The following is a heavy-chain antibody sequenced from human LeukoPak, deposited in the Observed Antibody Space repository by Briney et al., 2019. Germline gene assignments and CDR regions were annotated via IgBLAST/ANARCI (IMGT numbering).Heavy chain of an antibody. V-gene: IGHV4-34*01. D-gene: IGHD2-2*01. CDR1: DGSLINYY. CDR3: GIFMDVVPGSMS. CDR2: ISHGGIT. J-gene: IGHJ4*02. Sequence: SETLSLTCGVYDGSLINYYGHWIRQAPGKGLEWIGEISHGGITKHNPSLKSRVTMSQDTSKRQSSLKMNSMTAADTGVYYCGIFMDVVPGSMSWGLGTLVTVSS.